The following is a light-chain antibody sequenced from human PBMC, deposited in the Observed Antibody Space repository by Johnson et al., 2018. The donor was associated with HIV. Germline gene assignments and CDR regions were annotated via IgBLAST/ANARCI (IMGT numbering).Light chain of an antibody. J-gene: IGLJ1*01. V-gene: IGLV1-51*01. CDR3: GTWDASLSPVGV. Sequence: QSVLTQPPSVSAAPGQRVTISCSGSSSNIGNNYVSWYQQLPGTAPKLLIYDNNKRPSGIPDRFSGSKSGASATLDITGLQTGDEADYYCGTWDASLSPVGVFGTGTKVTVL. CDR1: SSNIGNNY. CDR2: DNN.